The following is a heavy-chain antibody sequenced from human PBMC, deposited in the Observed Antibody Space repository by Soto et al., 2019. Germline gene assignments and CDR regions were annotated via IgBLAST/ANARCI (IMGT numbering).Heavy chain of an antibody. CDR3: ARPPFPGCINAVWYPFDY. CDR1: GYTFTDYY. V-gene: IGHV1-46*01. D-gene: IGHD2-8*01. J-gene: IGHJ4*02. Sequence: QVQLVQSGAEVKKPGASVKVSCKASGYTFTDYYIHWVRQAPGQGLEWMGMINPSGGSTDYAQKFRGRFTMTRDTSTGTVYMELSSLRSEDTAVYYCARPPFPGCINAVWYPFDYWGQGTLVTVSS. CDR2: INPSGGST.